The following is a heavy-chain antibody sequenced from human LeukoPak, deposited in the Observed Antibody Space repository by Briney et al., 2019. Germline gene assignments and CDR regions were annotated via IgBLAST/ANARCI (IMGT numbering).Heavy chain of an antibody. D-gene: IGHD2-15*01. J-gene: IGHJ4*02. CDR2: IRYDGSNK. CDR3: AKGLLVSFDY. Sequence: GGSLRLSCAASGFTFSSCWMSWVRQAPGKGLEWVAFIRYDGSNKYYADSVKGRFTISRDNSKNTLYLQMNSLRAEDTAVYYCAKGLLVSFDYWGQGTLVTVSS. CDR1: GFTFSSCW. V-gene: IGHV3-30*02.